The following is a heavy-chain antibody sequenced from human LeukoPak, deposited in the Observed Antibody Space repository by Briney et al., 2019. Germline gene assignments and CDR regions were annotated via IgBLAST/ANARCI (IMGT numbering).Heavy chain of an antibody. Sequence: PSETLSLTCAVNGGFFSNYYWSWIRQPPGKGLDWIGEIKHSGSTNYNPSLKSRVTISVDTSKNQFSLGLSSVTAADTAVYYCARGVTDIVVVPRATERTRFFDFWGQGIQVTVPS. CDR2: IKHSGST. V-gene: IGHV4-34*01. D-gene: IGHD2-2*01. CDR3: ARGVTDIVVVPRATERTRFFDF. J-gene: IGHJ4*02. CDR1: GGFFSNYY.